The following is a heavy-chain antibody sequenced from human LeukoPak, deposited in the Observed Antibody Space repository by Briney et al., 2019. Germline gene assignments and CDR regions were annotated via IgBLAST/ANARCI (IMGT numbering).Heavy chain of an antibody. J-gene: IGHJ3*02. D-gene: IGHD3-3*01. Sequence: ASVKVSCKASGYTFTSYGISWVRQAPGQGLEWMGWISAYNGNTNYAQKLQGRVTMTTDTSTSTAYMELRSLRSDDTAVYYCARDRGIFGVVNAFDIWGQGTMVTVSS. CDR1: GYTFTSYG. CDR2: ISAYNGNT. V-gene: IGHV1-18*01. CDR3: ARDRGIFGVVNAFDI.